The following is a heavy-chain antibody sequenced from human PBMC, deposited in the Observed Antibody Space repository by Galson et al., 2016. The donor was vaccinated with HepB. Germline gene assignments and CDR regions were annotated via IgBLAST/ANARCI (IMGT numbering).Heavy chain of an antibody. D-gene: IGHD1-1*01. J-gene: IGHJ4*02. V-gene: IGHV3-23*01. CDR1: GFSLSSYS. Sequence: SLRLSCAASGFSLSSYSMNWVRQAPGKGLEWVASISTRRTTYYSDSVQGRFTISRDNSNNTLYLQMNGLRAEDTAVYYCAKERLVRRIFDHWGQGTLLTVSS. CDR2: ISTRRTT. CDR3: AKERLVRRIFDH.